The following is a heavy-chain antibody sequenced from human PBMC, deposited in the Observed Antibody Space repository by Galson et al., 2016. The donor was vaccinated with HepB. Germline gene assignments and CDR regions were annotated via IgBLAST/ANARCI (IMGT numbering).Heavy chain of an antibody. CDR2: IRSKAFGGTT. D-gene: IGHD6-19*01. CDR1: GITFGDYG. V-gene: IGHV3-49*04. Sequence: SLRLSCATSGITFGDYGMSWVRQAPGKGLEFLGFIRSKAFGGTTEYAASVKGRFTISRDDSNSIAYLQMNSLRSEDTAVYYCSGSDLSVMAGTNWHFDLWGRGTLLTVSS. J-gene: IGHJ2*01. CDR3: SGSDLSVMAGTNWHFDL.